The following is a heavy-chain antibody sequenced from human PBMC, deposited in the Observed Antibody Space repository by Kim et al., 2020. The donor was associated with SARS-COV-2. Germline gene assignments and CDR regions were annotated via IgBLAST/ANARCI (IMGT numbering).Heavy chain of an antibody. CDR3: ARATTVTTGGDY. V-gene: IGHV1-18*01. Sequence: NYAPKIQGRVTMTTDTSTSTAYMELRSLRSDDTAVYYCARATTVTTGGDYWGQGTLVTVSS. D-gene: IGHD4-17*01. J-gene: IGHJ4*02.